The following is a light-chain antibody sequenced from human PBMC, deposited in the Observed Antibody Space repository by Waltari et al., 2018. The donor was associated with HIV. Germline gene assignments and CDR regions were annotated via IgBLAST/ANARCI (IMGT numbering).Light chain of an antibody. CDR2: KDS. J-gene: IGLJ2*01. Sequence: SYELTQPPSVSVSPGQTARITCSGDALPQQYAYWYQQKPGQAPVLVIYKDSERPSGIPERFSGSSSGTTVTLTISGVQAEDEADYYCQSADSSGTYSVVFGGGTKLTVL. V-gene: IGLV3-25*03. CDR3: QSADSSGTYSVV. CDR1: ALPQQY.